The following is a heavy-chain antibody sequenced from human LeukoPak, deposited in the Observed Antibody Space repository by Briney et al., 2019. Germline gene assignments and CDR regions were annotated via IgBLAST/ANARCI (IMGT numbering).Heavy chain of an antibody. D-gene: IGHD3-22*01. CDR1: GGSISSSSYY. V-gene: IGHV4-39*07. J-gene: IGHJ3*02. CDR2: MFYSGST. Sequence: PSETLSLTCTVSGGSISSSSYYWGWIRQPPGKGLEWIGSMFYSGSTYYNPSLKNRVTLSVDTSKNQFSLKLSSVTAADTAVYYCARVRDYEEAFDIWGQGTMVTVSS. CDR3: ARVRDYEEAFDI.